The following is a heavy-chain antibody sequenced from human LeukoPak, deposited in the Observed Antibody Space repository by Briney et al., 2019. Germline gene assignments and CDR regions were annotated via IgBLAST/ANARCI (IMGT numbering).Heavy chain of an antibody. V-gene: IGHV1-2*02. CDR2: INPNSGGT. Sequence: GASVKVSCKASGYTFTGYYMHWVRQAPGQGLEWMGWINPNSGGTNYAQKFQGRVTMTRDTSISTAYMELSRLRSDDTAVYYCARDPQKNRHYYYYGMDVWGQGTTVTVSS. CDR3: ARDPQKNRHYYYYGMDV. J-gene: IGHJ6*02. CDR1: GYTFTGYY. D-gene: IGHD2/OR15-2a*01.